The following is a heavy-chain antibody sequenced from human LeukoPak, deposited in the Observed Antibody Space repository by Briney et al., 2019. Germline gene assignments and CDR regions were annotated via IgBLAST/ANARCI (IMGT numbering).Heavy chain of an antibody. D-gene: IGHD4-17*01. V-gene: IGHV3-30*02. CDR3: AKDSVKVTTVRRVPHYMDV. J-gene: IGHJ6*03. CDR1: GFTFSNYG. CDR2: IRYDGSNI. Sequence: GGSLRLSCAASGFTFSNYGMHWVRQAPGNRLEWVAFIRYDGSNIYYADSVKGRFTISRDNSKNTLYLQMNSLRAEDTAVYYCAKDSVKVTTVRRVPHYMDVWGKGTTVTISS.